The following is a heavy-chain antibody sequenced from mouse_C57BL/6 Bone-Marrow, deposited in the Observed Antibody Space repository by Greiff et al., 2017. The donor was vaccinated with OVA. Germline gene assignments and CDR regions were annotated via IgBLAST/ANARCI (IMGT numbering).Heavy chain of an antibody. CDR1: GYTFTSYG. CDR3: ARAPYCYGSRCFDD. D-gene: IGHD1-1*01. CDR2: IYPRSGNT. Sequence: QVQLKQSGAELARPGASVKLSCKASGYTFTSYGISWVKQRTGQGLEWIGEIYPRSGNTYYNEKFKGKATLTADKSSSTAYMALRSLTAEAAAVYFCARAPYCYGSRCFDDWGTGTTVTVSA. J-gene: IGHJ1*03. V-gene: IGHV1-81*01.